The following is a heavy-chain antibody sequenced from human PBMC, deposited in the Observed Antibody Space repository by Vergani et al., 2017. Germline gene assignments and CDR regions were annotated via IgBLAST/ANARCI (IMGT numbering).Heavy chain of an antibody. J-gene: IGHJ6*01. D-gene: IGHD3-9*01. CDR3: ARARYYDILTGPPYAYYGMDV. CDR2: ISSNGGST. CDR1: GFTFSSYA. V-gene: IGHV3-64*01. Sequence: EVQLVESGGGLVKPGGSLRLSCAASGFTFSSYAMHWVRQAPGKGLEYVSAISSNGGSTYYANSVKGRFTISRDNSKNTLYLQMGSLRAEDMAVYYCARARYYDILTGPPYAYYGMDVWGQGTTVTVSS.